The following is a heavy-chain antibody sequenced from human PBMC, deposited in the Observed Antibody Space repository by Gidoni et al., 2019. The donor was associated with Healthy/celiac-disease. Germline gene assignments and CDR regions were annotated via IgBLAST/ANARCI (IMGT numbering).Heavy chain of an antibody. CDR3: AADRVGGYVYYYGMDV. CDR2: IVVGSGNT. CDR1: GFTFTSSA. Sequence: QMQLVQSGPEVKKPGTSVKVSCKASGFTFTSSAVQWVRQARGQRLEWIGWIVVGSGNTNYAQKFQERVTITRDMSTSTAYMELSSLRSEDTAVYYCAADRVGGYVYYYGMDVWGQGTTVTVSS. J-gene: IGHJ6*02. D-gene: IGHD3-16*01. V-gene: IGHV1-58*01.